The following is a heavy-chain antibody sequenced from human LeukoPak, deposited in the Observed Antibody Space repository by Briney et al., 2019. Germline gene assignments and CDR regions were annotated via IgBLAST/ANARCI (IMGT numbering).Heavy chain of an antibody. CDR3: ARGVAGSGWYFDY. V-gene: IGHV3-30*04. CDR1: GFTFSSYA. D-gene: IGHD6-19*01. J-gene: IGHJ4*02. CDR2: ISYDGSNK. Sequence: PGGSLRLSCAASGFTFSSYAMHWVRQAPGKGLEWVAVISYDGSNKYYADSVKGRFTISRDNSKNTLYLQMDSLRAEDTAVYYCARGVAGSGWYFDYWGQGTLVTVSS.